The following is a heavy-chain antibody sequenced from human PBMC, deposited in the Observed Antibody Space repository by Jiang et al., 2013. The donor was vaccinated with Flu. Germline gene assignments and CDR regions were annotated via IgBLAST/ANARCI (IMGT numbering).Heavy chain of an antibody. V-gene: IGHV3-30-3*01. D-gene: IGHD6-13*01. Sequence: KGLEWVAVISYDGSNKYYADSVKGRFTISRDNSKNTLYLQMNSLRAEDTAVYYCARDQSGRSSSWYAGFDYWGQGTQVTVSS. CDR3: ARDQSGRSSSWYAGFDY. J-gene: IGHJ4*02. CDR2: ISYDGSNK.